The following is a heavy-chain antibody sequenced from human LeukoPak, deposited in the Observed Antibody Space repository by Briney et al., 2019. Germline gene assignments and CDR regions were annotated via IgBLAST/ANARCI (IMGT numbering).Heavy chain of an antibody. CDR1: GFTFSSYA. Sequence: GGSLRLSCAASGFTFSSYAMSWVRQAPGKGLEWVSAISGSGGSTYYADSVKGRFTISRDNSKNTLYLQMNSLRAEDTAVYYCAKDSSYYYGYTWYFDYWGQGTLVTVSS. CDR3: AKDSSYYYGYTWYFDY. CDR2: ISGSGGST. V-gene: IGHV3-23*01. J-gene: IGHJ4*02. D-gene: IGHD3-10*01.